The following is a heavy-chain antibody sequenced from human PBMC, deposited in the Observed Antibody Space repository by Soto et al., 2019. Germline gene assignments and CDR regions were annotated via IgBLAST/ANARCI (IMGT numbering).Heavy chain of an antibody. J-gene: IGHJ5*02. CDR3: AGVRGMTWFDP. D-gene: IGHD3-10*01. Sequence: QVQLQESGPGLVKPSQTLSLTCTVSGGSISSGGYYWSWIRQHPGKGLEWIGYIYYSGSTYYNPSLKRRXTXSLXTSKNQYSLKLNSVTAADTAVYYCAGVRGMTWFDPWGQGTLVTVSS. V-gene: IGHV4-31*03. CDR2: IYYSGST. CDR1: GGSISSGGYY.